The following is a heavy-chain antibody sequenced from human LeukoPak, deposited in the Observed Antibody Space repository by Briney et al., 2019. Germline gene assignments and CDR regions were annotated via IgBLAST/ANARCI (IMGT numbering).Heavy chain of an antibody. V-gene: IGHV3-9*01. CDR3: ASHTSWYYGLDV. D-gene: IGHD5-18*01. CDR2: ISWNSGSI. Sequence: PGGSLRLSCAASGFTFDDYAMHWVRQAPGKGLEWVSGISWNSGSIGYADSVKGRFTISRDNAKNSLYLQMNSLRAEDTALYYCASHTSWYYGLDVWGQGTTVTVSS. J-gene: IGHJ6*02. CDR1: GFTFDDYA.